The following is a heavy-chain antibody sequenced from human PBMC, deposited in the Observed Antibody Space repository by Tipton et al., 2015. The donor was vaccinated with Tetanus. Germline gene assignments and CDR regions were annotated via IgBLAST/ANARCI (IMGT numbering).Heavy chain of an antibody. V-gene: IGHV1-69*06. D-gene: IGHD6-19*01. Sequence: QLVQSGAEVKKPGSSVKVSCKASGGTFTNYALSWVRQAPGQGLEWVGGITPIFGTTNSAPKFQGRVTMTTDTSTNTAYMELRSLRSDDTAVYFCARLVKQWLVPEDYWGQGTLVPVSS. CDR3: ARLVKQWLVPEDY. CDR2: ITPIFGTT. J-gene: IGHJ4*02. CDR1: GGTFTNYA.